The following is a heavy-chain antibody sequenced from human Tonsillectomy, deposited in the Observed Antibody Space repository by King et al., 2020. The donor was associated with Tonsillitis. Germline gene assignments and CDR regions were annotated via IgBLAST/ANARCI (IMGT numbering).Heavy chain of an antibody. CDR3: VNMGAEYYYDSSGYYDVFDI. CDR1: GFTFSSYA. Sequence: VQLVESGGGLVQPGGSLRLSCSASGFTFSSYAMHWVRQAPGKGLEYVSAISSNGGSTYYADSVKGRFTISRDNSKNTLYLQMSSLRAEDTAVYYCVNMGAEYYYDSSGYYDVFDIWGQGPMVTVSS. J-gene: IGHJ3*02. CDR2: ISSNGGST. V-gene: IGHV3-64D*06. D-gene: IGHD3-22*01.